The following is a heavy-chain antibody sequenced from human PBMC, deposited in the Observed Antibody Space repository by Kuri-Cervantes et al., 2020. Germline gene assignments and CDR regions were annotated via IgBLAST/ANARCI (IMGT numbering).Heavy chain of an antibody. CDR2: FYPENAET. CDR1: GYTLTEIA. CDR3: ARHVNDQFDL. J-gene: IGHJ5*02. V-gene: IGHV1-24*01. D-gene: IGHD1-1*01. Sequence: ASVKVSCKASGYTLTEIAMHWVRQAPGQGLEWMGGFYPENAETIYAQNFQGRVTVTADTSTDTAYMELSSLRSEDTALYYCARHVNDQFDLWGQGVMVTVSS.